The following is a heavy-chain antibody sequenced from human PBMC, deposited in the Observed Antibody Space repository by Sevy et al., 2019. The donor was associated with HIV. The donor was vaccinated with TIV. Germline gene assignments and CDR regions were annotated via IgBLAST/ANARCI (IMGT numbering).Heavy chain of an antibody. V-gene: IGHV3-13*01. CDR2: IGTAGDT. CDR1: GFTFSSYD. D-gene: IGHD3-16*01. CDR3: ARGTLQLTPGDLTSYYFDY. Sequence: GGSLRLSCAASGFTFSSYDMHWVRQATGKGLEWVSAIGTAGDTYYPGSVKGRFTISRENAKNSLYLQMNSLRAGDTAVYYCARGTLQLTPGDLTSYYFDYWGQGTLVTVSS. J-gene: IGHJ4*02.